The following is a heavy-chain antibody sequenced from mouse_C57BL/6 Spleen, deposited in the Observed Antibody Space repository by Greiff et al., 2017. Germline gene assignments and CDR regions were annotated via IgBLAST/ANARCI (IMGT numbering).Heavy chain of an antibody. CDR1: GYTFTSYW. V-gene: IGHV1-64*01. J-gene: IGHJ3*01. Sequence: QVQLQQSGAELVKPGASVKLSCKASGYTFTSYWMHWVKQRPGQGLEWIGMIHPNSGSTNYNEKFKSKATLTVDKSSSTAYMQLSSLTSEDSAVYYCAFHYDGSAWFAYWGQGTLVTVSA. D-gene: IGHD2-3*01. CDR2: IHPNSGST. CDR3: AFHYDGSAWFAY.